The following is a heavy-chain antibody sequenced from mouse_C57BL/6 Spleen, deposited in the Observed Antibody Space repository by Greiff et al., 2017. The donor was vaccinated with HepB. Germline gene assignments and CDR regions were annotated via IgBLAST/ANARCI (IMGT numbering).Heavy chain of an antibody. J-gene: IGHJ4*01. Sequence: DVKLVESEGGLVQPGSSMKLSCTASGFTFSDYYMAWVRQVPEKGLEWVANINYDGSSTYYLDSLKSRFIISRDNAKNILYLQMSSLKSEDTATYYGEGVPYAMDYWGQGTSVTVSS. CDR3: EGVPYAMDY. CDR2: INYDGSST. CDR1: GFTFSDYY. V-gene: IGHV5-16*01.